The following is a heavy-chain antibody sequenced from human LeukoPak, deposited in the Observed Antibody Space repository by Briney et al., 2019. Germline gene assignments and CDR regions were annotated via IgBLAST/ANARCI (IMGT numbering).Heavy chain of an antibody. CDR3: ARGHAWIQLWFLDY. CDR2: ISGSGGST. Sequence: GGSLRLSCAASGFTFNSYAMSWVRQAPGKGLEWVSAISGSGGSTYYADSVKGRFTISRDNSKNTLYLQMNSLRAEDTAVYYCARGHAWIQLWFLDYWGQGTLVTVSS. V-gene: IGHV3-23*01. J-gene: IGHJ4*02. CDR1: GFTFNSYA. D-gene: IGHD5-18*01.